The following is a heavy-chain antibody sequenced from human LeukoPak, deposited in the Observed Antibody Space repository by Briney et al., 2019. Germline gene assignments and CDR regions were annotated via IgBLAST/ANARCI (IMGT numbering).Heavy chain of an antibody. V-gene: IGHV1-18*01. CDR3: ARGEDIVVVPAAGAYFQH. CDR1: GYTFTSYG. CDR2: ISAYNGNT. J-gene: IGHJ1*01. D-gene: IGHD2-2*01. Sequence: ASVKVSCKASGYTFTSYGISWVRQAPGQGLEWMGWISAYNGNTNYAQKLQGRVTMTTDTSTSTAYMELRSLRSDDTAVYYCARGEDIVVVPAAGAYFQHWGQGTLVTVSS.